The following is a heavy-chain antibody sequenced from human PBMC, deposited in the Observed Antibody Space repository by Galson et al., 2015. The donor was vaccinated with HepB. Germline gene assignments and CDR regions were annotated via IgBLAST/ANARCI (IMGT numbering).Heavy chain of an antibody. CDR2: FDPEDGET. V-gene: IGHV1-24*01. J-gene: IGHJ6*02. Sequence: SVKVSCKVSGYTLTELSMHWVRQAPGKGLEWMGGFDPEDGETVYAQNFQGRVTMTEDTSTDIAYMELRSLRSEDTAVYYCATGMYNNTWYGIHYYYYYGMDVWGQGTTVTVSS. D-gene: IGHD6-13*01. CDR3: ATGMYNNTWYGIHYYYYYGMDV. CDR1: GYTLTELS.